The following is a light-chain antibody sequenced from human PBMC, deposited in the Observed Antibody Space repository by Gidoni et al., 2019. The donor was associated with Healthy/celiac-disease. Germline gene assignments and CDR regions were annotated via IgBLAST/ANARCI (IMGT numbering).Light chain of an antibody. V-gene: IGKV1-39*01. CDR3: QQSYSTPPT. CDR2: SAS. J-gene: IGKJ1*01. CDR1: QSISSY. Sequence: DIQMTQSPSSLSASVGDRVTINCRASQSISSYLNWYQQKPGKAPKLLIYSASSLQSGVPSRFSGSGSGTDFTLTISRLQPEDFATYYCQQSYSTPPTFXQXTKVEIK.